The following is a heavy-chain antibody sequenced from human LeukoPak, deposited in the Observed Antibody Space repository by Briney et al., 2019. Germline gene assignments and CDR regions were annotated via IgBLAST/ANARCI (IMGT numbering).Heavy chain of an antibody. D-gene: IGHD2-2*01. CDR1: GGSISSYH. CDR3: ARHAAFAEYQSHLTHFDY. V-gene: IGHV4-59*08. CDR2: IYHSGST. J-gene: IGHJ4*02. Sequence: PSETLSLTCTVSGGSISSYHWSWIRQPPGKRLDWIGYIYHSGSTNYNSSLKSRVTISVDTSKNQFSLKLSSVAAADAAVYYGARHAAFAEYQSHLTHFDYWGQGTLVTVSS.